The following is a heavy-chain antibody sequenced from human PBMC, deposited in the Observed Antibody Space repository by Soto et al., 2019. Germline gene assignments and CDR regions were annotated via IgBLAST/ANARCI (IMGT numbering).Heavy chain of an antibody. V-gene: IGHV1-3*01. CDR3: ASGITILLYFQH. J-gene: IGHJ1*01. CDR2: INAGNGNT. D-gene: IGHD3-3*01. CDR1: GYTFTSYA. Sequence: QVQLVQSGAEVKKPGASVKVSCKASGYTFTSYAMHWVRQAPGQRLEWMGWINAGNGNTKYSQKFQGRVTITRDTSASTAYMERSSLRSEDTAVYYCASGITILLYFQHWGQGTLVTVSS.